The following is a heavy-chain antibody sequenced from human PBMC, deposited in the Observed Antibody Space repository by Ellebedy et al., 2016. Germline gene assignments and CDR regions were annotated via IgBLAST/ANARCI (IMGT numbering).Heavy chain of an antibody. J-gene: IGHJ4*02. CDR1: GGSITSSSYY. CDR2: IYSSGST. CDR3: ASLTIPGGSDS. D-gene: IGHD3-3*01. Sequence: SETLSLTXTVSGGSITSSSYYWSWIRQPAGKELEWIGRIYSSGSTNYNPSLKSRVTMSVDTSKNHFSLELSSVTAADTAVYYCASLTIPGGSDSWGQGTLVTVSS. V-gene: IGHV4-61*02.